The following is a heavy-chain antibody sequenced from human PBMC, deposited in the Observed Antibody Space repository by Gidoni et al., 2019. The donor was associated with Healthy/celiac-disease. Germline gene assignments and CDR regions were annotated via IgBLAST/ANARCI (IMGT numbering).Heavy chain of an antibody. CDR1: GFTFSSYG. J-gene: IGHJ4*02. D-gene: IGHD4-17*01. CDR2: RWYDGSNK. V-gene: IGHV3-33*01. Sequence: QVQLVESGGGVFQPGRSLRLSCAASGFTFSSYGMHWVRQAPGKGLEWVAVRWYDGSNKYYADSVKGRFTISRDNSKNTLYLQMNSLRAEDTAVYYCARARADDYGEAVDYWGQGTLVTVSS. CDR3: ARARADDYGEAVDY.